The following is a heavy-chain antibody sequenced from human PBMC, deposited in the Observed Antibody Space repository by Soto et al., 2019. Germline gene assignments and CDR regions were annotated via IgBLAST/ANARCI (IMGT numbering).Heavy chain of an antibody. Sequence: SDTLSLTCAFSGGSITSGAYYWTWIRQHAGQGLKCIDYIQYHGSPYYNPSLHSRVTTSVDTSNTQFSLKMSSVTAAATAVYYCARYYFASSGYYHWFDPWGQGTLVTVSS. CDR2: IQYHGSP. CDR3: ARYYFASSGYYHWFDP. V-gene: IGHV4-31*11. J-gene: IGHJ5*02. CDR1: GGSITSGAYY. D-gene: IGHD3-22*01.